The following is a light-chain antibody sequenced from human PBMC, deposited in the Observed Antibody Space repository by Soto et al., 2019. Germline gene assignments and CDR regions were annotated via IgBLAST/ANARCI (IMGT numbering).Light chain of an antibody. CDR1: QGIGDT. Sequence: EVVMTQSPATLSVSPGEGVTLSCRASQGIGDTLAWYQHKPGQTPRLLIYDTSTRATGVPARFSGSGSGTDFTLTITSLQPEDVATYYCQKYDSAARTFGQGTKVDIK. J-gene: IGKJ1*01. CDR3: QKYDSAART. CDR2: DTS. V-gene: IGKV3-15*01.